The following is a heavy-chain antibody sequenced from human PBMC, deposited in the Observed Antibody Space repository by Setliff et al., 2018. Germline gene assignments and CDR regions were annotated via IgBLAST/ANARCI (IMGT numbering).Heavy chain of an antibody. D-gene: IGHD3-10*01. CDR2: IYYSGST. Sequence: TETLSLTCRVSSGSISSGNYYWGLIRQPPGKGLEWVATIYYSGSTYSNPSLKSRLIISVDAPDNQFSVKLSSVTAADTAVYYRARHKSNGSGSYPSLYMDVWGKGIMVTVSS. CDR3: ARHKSNGSGSYPSLYMDV. J-gene: IGHJ6*03. V-gene: IGHV4-39*01. CDR1: SGSISSGNYY.